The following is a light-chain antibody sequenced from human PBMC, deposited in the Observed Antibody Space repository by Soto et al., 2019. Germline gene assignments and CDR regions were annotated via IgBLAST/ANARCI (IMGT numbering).Light chain of an antibody. V-gene: IGKV2-28*01. CDR2: LDS. Sequence: DIVLTQSPLTLPVSLGEPASISCRASRRLLQSNGYNYLDWFLQKPGQSPQLLVYLDSNRASGVPGRFSGSGSGTDFTLKISRVEAEDVGVYYCMQSLQTPITFGQGTRLEI. J-gene: IGKJ2*01. CDR3: MQSLQTPIT. CDR1: RRLLQSNGYNY.